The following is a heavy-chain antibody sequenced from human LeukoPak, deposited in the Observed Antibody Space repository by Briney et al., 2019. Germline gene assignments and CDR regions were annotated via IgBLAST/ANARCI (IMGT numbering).Heavy chain of an antibody. D-gene: IGHD3-22*01. Sequence: SETLSLTCAVYGGSFSGYYWSWIRQPPGKGLEWIGEINHSGSTNYNPSLKSRVTISVGTSKNQFSLKLSSVTAADTAVYYCARAGGSGYYFTFDYWGQGTLVTVSS. J-gene: IGHJ4*02. V-gene: IGHV4-34*01. CDR1: GGSFSGYY. CDR2: INHSGST. CDR3: ARAGGSGYYFTFDY.